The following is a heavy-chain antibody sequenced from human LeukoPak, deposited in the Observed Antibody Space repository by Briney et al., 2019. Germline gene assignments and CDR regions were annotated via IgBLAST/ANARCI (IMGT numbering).Heavy chain of an antibody. V-gene: IGHV4-38-2*02. CDR3: ARDQGWEPLSS. D-gene: IGHD1-26*01. CDR1: GYSISSGYY. J-gene: IGHJ4*02. Sequence: PSETLSLTCTVSGYSISSGYYWGWIRQPPGKGLEWIGSIYHSGSTYYNPSLKSRVTISVDTSKNQFSLKLSSVTAADTAVYYCARDQGWEPLSSWGQGTLVTVSS. CDR2: IYHSGST.